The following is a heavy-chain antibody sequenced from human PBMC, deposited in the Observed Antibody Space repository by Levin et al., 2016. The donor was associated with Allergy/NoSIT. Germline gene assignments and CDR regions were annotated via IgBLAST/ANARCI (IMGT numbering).Heavy chain of an antibody. D-gene: IGHD3-10*01. J-gene: IGHJ4*02. CDR1: GGSVGAYY. CDR3: ARESPGSGSYYGY. CDR2: IYHSGTT. V-gene: IGHV4-59*02. Sequence: SETLSLTCAVSGGSVGAYYWGWIRQSPGKGLECIGYIYHSGTTNYNPSLESRVTISVDKSKNQFSLKLSSVTAADTAVYYCARESPGSGSYYGYWGQGTLVTVSS.